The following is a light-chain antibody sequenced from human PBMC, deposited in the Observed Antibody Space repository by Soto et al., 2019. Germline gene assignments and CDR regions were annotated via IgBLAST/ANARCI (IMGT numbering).Light chain of an antibody. J-gene: IGKJ5*01. CDR3: QQRRYWPIT. V-gene: IGKV3-11*01. Sequence: EVVLTQSPATLSLSPGERATLSCRASQSVSSYLAWYQQKPGQAPRLLIYDASNRATSIPARFSGSGSGTDFTLTISSLEPDDFAVYYCQQRRYWPITFGQGTRLEI. CDR1: QSVSSY. CDR2: DAS.